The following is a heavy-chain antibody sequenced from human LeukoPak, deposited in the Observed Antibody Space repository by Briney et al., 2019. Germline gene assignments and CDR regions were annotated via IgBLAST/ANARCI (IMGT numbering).Heavy chain of an antibody. V-gene: IGHV4-39*07. J-gene: IGHJ5*02. CDR1: GGSISSSSDY. Sequence: SETLSPTCTVSGGSISSSSDYWGWIRQPPGKGLEWIGSIYYSGSTYYNPSLKSRVTISVDTSKNQFSLKLSSVTAADTAVYYCARRSGSYYSINWFDPWGQGTLVTVSS. CDR3: ARRSGSYYSINWFDP. CDR2: IYYSGST. D-gene: IGHD1-26*01.